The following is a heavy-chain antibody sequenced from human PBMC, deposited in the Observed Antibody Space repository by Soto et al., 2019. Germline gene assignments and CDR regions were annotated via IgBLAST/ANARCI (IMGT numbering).Heavy chain of an antibody. Sequence: SPRLPTAAAGGTFSDHDSRRVRQPPGKGLEWVGRTRNKANSYTTEYAASVKGRFTISRDDSKNSLYLQMNSLKTEDTAVYYRATASWYDYYYMDVWGKGTTVTVS. CDR1: GGTFSDHD. D-gene: IGHD2-2*01. CDR2: TRNKANSYTT. CDR3: ATASWYDYYYMDV. V-gene: IGHV3-72*01. J-gene: IGHJ6*03.